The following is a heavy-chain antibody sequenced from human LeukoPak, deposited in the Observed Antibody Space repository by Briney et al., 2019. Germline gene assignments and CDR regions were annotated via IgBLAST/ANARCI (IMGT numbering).Heavy chain of an antibody. D-gene: IGHD6-19*01. Sequence: GGSLSLSCAASGFTFSDYVMGWVRQAPGKGLEWVSGISGSGERTHYADFVKGRFTISRDNAKNSLYLQMNSLRAEDTALYYCAKGRWAVARGVYFDYWGQGTLVTVSS. V-gene: IGHV3-23*01. CDR3: AKGRWAVARGVYFDY. CDR1: GFTFSDYV. CDR2: ISGSGERT. J-gene: IGHJ4*02.